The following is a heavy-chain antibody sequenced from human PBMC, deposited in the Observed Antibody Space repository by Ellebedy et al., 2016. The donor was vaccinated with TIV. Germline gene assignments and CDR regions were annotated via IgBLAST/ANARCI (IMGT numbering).Heavy chain of an antibody. CDR1: GFSFSSYS. J-gene: IGHJ4*02. CDR3: AASGSGSYIYFDY. D-gene: IGHD1-26*01. V-gene: IGHV3-21*04. Sequence: GESLKISXAASGFSFSSYSMNWVRQAPGKGLEWVSSISGRSSNIYYADSVKGRFTISRDNSKNTLYLQMNSLRAEDTAVYYCAASGSGSYIYFDYWGQGTLVTVSS. CDR2: ISGRSSNI.